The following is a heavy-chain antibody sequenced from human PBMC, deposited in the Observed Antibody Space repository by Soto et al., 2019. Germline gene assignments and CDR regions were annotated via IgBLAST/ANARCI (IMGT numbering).Heavy chain of an antibody. CDR3: ARGREYSFGYNWFDP. J-gene: IGHJ5*02. V-gene: IGHV1-46*04. CDR1: GYPFTSYH. D-gene: IGHD5-12*01. Sequence: QVQLVQSGAEVRKPGASLKLSCQTSGYPFTSYHMHWVRQAPGQGLEWMGVINPAEGRTRYSQRLQHRVTMPRDTSTSTAYMELSSLRSEDTATYFCARGREYSFGYNWFDPWGQGTLVTVSS. CDR2: INPAEGRT.